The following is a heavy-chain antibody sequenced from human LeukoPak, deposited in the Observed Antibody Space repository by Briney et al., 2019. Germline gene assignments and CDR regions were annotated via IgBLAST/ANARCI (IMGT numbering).Heavy chain of an antibody. Sequence: ASVKVSCKASGYTFTSYGISWVRQAPGQGLEWMGWVSAYNGNTNYAQKLQGRVTMTTDTSTSTAYMELRSLRSDDTAVYYCARADIVATISDYWGQGTLVTVSS. CDR2: VSAYNGNT. CDR3: ARADIVATISDY. D-gene: IGHD5-12*01. CDR1: GYTFTSYG. J-gene: IGHJ4*02. V-gene: IGHV1-18*01.